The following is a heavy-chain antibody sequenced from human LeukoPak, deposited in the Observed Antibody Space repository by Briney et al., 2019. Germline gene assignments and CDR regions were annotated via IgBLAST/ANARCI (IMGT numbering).Heavy chain of an antibody. J-gene: IGHJ4*02. CDR1: GFTFSSYA. Sequence: GGSLRLSCAASGFTFSSYAMSWVRQAPGKGLEWVSAISGSGGCTYYADSVKGRFTISRDNSKNTLYLQMNSLRAEDTAVYYCAKGFDSSGYSTNDYWGQGTLVTVSS. V-gene: IGHV3-23*01. CDR2: ISGSGGCT. D-gene: IGHD3-22*01. CDR3: AKGFDSSGYSTNDY.